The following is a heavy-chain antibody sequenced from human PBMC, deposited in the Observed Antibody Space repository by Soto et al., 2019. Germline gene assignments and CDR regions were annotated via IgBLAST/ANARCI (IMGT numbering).Heavy chain of an antibody. CDR2: IIPIFGTA. J-gene: IGHJ6*02. D-gene: IGHD6-13*01. CDR3: ARSTAAAGTGFYYYYGMDV. Sequence: VASVKVSCKASRGTFSSYAISWVRQAPGQGLEWMGGIIPIFGTANYAQKFQGRVTITADESTSTAYMELSSLRSEDTAVYYCARSTAAAGTGFYYYYGMDVWGQGTTVTVSS. CDR1: RGTFSSYA. V-gene: IGHV1-69*13.